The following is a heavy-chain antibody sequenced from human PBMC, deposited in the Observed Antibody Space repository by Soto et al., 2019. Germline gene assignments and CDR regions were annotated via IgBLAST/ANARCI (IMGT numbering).Heavy chain of an antibody. D-gene: IGHD3-3*01. CDR2: IKNKTDGGTT. CDR3: TTVYYDFWRGYYTSY. J-gene: IGHJ4*02. Sequence: PGGSLRLSCAASGFTFANAWMSWVRQAPGKGLEWVGRIKNKTDGGTTDYAAPVKGRFSISRDDSKNTLYLQMNSLKTEDTAVYYCTTVYYDFWRGYYTSYWGQGTLVTVSS. V-gene: IGHV3-15*01. CDR1: GFTFANAW.